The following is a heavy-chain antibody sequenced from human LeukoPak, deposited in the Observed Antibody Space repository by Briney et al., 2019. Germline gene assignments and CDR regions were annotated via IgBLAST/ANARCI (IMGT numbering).Heavy chain of an antibody. D-gene: IGHD5-18*01. CDR2: IYHSGST. CDR3: ARNGRIQLWVPGYFDY. J-gene: IGHJ4*02. Sequence: SETLSLTCAVSGYSISSGYYWGWIRQPPGKGLEWIGSIYHSGSTYYNPSLKSRVTISVDTSKNQFSLKLSSVTAADTAVYYCARNGRIQLWVPGYFDYWGQGTLVTVSS. V-gene: IGHV4-38-2*01. CDR1: GYSISSGYY.